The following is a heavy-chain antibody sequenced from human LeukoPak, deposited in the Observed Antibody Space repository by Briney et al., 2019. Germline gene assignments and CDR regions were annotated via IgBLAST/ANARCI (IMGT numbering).Heavy chain of an antibody. CDR2: MNPNSGNT. CDR1: GYTFTSYD. J-gene: IGHJ6*02. CDR3: ARVKWLLLQRNDYYYYGMDV. V-gene: IGHV1-8*01. Sequence: ASVKVSCKASGYTFTSYDINWVRQATGQGLEWMGWMNPNSGNTGYAQKFQGRVTMTRNTSISTAYMELSSLRSEDTAVYYCARVKWLLLQRNDYYYYGMDVWGQGTTVTVSS. D-gene: IGHD3-22*01.